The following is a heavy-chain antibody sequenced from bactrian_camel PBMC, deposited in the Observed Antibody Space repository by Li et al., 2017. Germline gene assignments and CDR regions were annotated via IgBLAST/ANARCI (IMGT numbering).Heavy chain of an antibody. CDR2: IHIGNGAT. CDR3: AAEWRLVDSCSDYPFRPTN. CDR1: GSTASPNL. J-gene: IGHJ4*01. V-gene: IGHV3S54*01. Sequence: HVQLVESGGGSVQTGGSLNLSCVASGSTASPNLMGWFRQAPGKKREGVAVIHIGNGATYYASSVKGRFTISLDNSREILYLQMNSLKSEDTAKYYCAAEWRLVDSCSDYPFRPTNWGQGTQVTVS. D-gene: IGHD2*01.